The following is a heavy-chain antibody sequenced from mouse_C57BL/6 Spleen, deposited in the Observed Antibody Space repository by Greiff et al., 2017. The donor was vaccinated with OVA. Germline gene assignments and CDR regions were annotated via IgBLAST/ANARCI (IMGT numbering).Heavy chain of an antibody. CDR1: GYAFSSSW. D-gene: IGHD1-1*01. J-gene: IGHJ2*01. Sequence: VKLQESGPELVKPGASVKISCKASGYAFSSSWMNWVKQRPGKGLEWIGRIYPGDGDTNYNGKLKGKATLTADKSSSTAYMQLSSLTSEDSAVYFCARDYYGSSNFDYWGQGTTLTVSS. CDR2: IYPGDGDT. CDR3: ARDYYGSSNFDY. V-gene: IGHV1-82*01.